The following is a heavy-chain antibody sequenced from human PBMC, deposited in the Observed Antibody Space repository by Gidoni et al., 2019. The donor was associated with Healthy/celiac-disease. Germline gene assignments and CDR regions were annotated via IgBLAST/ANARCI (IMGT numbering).Heavy chain of an antibody. CDR2: INHSGST. CDR3: ARGEDYGDYRRYFDL. V-gene: IGHV4-34*01. J-gene: IGHJ2*01. CDR1: GGSFSGYY. Sequence: QVQLQQWGAGLLKPSETLSLTCAVYGGSFSGYYWSWIRQPPGKGLEWIGEINHSGSTNYNPSLKSRVTISVDTSKNQFSLKLSSVTAADTAVYYCARGEDYGDYRRYFDLWGRGTLVTVSS. D-gene: IGHD4-17*01.